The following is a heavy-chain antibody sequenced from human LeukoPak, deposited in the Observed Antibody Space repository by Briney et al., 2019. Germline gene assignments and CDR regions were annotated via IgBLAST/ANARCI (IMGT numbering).Heavy chain of an antibody. CDR3: ARHQYANNWSDP. CDR1: GDSVSSNRYY. J-gene: IGHJ5*02. V-gene: IGHV4-39*01. CDR2: IYYSGTT. D-gene: IGHD2-8*01. Sequence: RSETLSLTCTVSGDSVSSNRYYWGWIRQPPGKGLEWIGSIYYSGTTYYNPSLKRRVTISVDTSRNQFSLILTSVTAADTALYYCARHQYANNWSDPWGQGALVTVSS.